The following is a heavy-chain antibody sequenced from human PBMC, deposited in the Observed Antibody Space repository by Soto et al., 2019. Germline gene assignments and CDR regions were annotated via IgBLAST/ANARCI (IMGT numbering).Heavy chain of an antibody. CDR3: ARDRAYWSFDY. D-gene: IGHD2-21*01. CDR1: GFNISSSW. J-gene: IGHJ4*02. Sequence: EVQLVESGGGLVQPGGSLILSCAASGFNISSSWMNWVRQAPGKGLEWVASMRRDGTEKWYVDSVKGRFTISRDSAKLTRYLQISILRADDAAVYFCARDRAYWSFDYWGQGTLVTVSS. V-gene: IGHV3-7*05. CDR2: MRRDGTEK.